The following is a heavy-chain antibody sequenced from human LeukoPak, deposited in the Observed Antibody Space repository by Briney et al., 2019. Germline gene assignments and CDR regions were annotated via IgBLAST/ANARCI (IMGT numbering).Heavy chain of an antibody. D-gene: IGHD2-15*01. CDR2: INPDGSTT. CDR1: GFTLSSYW. J-gene: IGHJ4*02. CDR3: ARDIPPDTVVVAAPTEDY. V-gene: IGHV3-74*01. Sequence: PGGSLRLSCAASGFTLSSYWMHWVRQVPGKGLVWVSRINPDGSTTTYADSVKGRFTISRDNAKNTLYLQMNSLRAEDTAVYYCARDIPPDTVVVAAPTEDYWGQGTLVTVSS.